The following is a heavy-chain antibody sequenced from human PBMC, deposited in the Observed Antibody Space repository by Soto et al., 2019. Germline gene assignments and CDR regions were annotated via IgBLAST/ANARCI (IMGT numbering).Heavy chain of an antibody. CDR3: TRARAGVPAAMDYYYYYGMDV. Sequence: GESLKISCKGSGYSFMSHWISWVRQMPGKGLEWMGRIDPSDSYTNYSPSFQGHVTISADKSINTAYLQMNSLKTEDTAVYYCTRARAGVPAAMDYYYYYGMDVWGQGTTVTVSS. CDR2: IDPSDSYT. CDR1: GYSFMSHW. J-gene: IGHJ6*02. D-gene: IGHD2-2*01. V-gene: IGHV5-10-1*01.